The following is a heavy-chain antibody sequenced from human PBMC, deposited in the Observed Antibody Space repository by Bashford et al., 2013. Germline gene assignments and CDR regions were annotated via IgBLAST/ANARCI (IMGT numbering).Heavy chain of an antibody. V-gene: IGHV1-2*02. CDR1: GYTFTGYY. CDR2: INPNSGGT. J-gene: IGHJ4*02. CDR3: ARVVGAIGDPPWASFDY. D-gene: IGHD1-26*01. Sequence: ASVKVSCKASGYTFTGYYMHWVRQAPGQGLEWMGWINPNSGGTNYAQKFQGKVTMTRDTSISTAYMELSRLRSDDTAVYYCARVVGAIGDPPWASFDYWGQGTLVTVSS.